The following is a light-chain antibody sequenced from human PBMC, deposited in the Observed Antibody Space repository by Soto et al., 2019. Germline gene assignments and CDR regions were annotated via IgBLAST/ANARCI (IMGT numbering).Light chain of an antibody. CDR1: QSVSNN. J-gene: IGKJ1*01. V-gene: IGKV3-15*01. Sequence: EIVMTQSPATLSVSPGEIATLSCRASQSVSNNLAWYQKKPCQAPRLLIYGAFTNATGIPARFSGSGSGTEFTRTISNLQSEEFAVDDCQQYNNWWTFGEGTKVEIK. CDR2: GAF. CDR3: QQYNNWWT.